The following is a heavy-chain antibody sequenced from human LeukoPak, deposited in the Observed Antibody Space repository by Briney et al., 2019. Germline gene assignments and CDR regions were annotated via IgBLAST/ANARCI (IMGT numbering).Heavy chain of an antibody. CDR2: ISGSGGST. Sequence: GGSLRLSCAASGFTFSSYAMSWVRQAPGKGLEWVSAISGSGGSTYYADSVKGRFTISRDNSKNTLYLQMNSLRAEDTAVYYCANRLFQGSGSYYEGYWGQGTLVTVSS. J-gene: IGHJ4*02. CDR1: GFTFSSYA. CDR3: ANRLFQGSGSYYEGY. V-gene: IGHV3-23*01. D-gene: IGHD1-26*01.